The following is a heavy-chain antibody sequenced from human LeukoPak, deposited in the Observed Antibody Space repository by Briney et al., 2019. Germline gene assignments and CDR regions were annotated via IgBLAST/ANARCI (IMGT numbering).Heavy chain of an antibody. J-gene: IGHJ5*02. CDR2: INHSGST. CDR3: ARITTTMVRGEDWFDP. V-gene: IGHV4-34*01. Sequence: SETLSLTCAVSGGSFSGYYWNWIRQPPGKGLEWIGEINHSGSTNYNPSLKSRVTISVDTSKNQFSLKLSSVTAADTAVYYCARITTTMVRGEDWFDPWGQGTLVTVSS. CDR1: GGSFSGYY. D-gene: IGHD3-10*01.